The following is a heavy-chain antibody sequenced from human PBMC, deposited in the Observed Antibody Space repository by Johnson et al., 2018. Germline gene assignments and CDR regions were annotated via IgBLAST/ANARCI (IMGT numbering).Heavy chain of an antibody. V-gene: IGHV3-30*18. CDR1: GFTFSSYW. CDR2: ISYDGSNK. Sequence: QVQLVQSGGGLVQPGGSLRLSCAASGFTFSSYWMSWVRQAPGKGLEWVAVISYDGSNKYYADSVKGRFTISRDNSKNTLYLQMNSLRAEDTAVYYCAKTPIPAFWSGYSGYFQHWGQGTLVTVSS. D-gene: IGHD3-3*01. CDR3: AKTPIPAFWSGYSGYFQH. J-gene: IGHJ1*01.